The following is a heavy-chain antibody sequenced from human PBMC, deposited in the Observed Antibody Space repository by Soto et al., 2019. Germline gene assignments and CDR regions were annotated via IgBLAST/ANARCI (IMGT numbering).Heavy chain of an antibody. D-gene: IGHD6-19*01. CDR2: ISYDGSNK. CDR1: GFTFSSYA. Sequence: GGSLRLSCAASGFTFSSYAMHWVRQAPGKGLEWVAVISYDGSNKYYADSVKGRFTISRDNSKNTLYLQMNSLRAEDTAVYYCARGIIAVAGNFDYWGQGTLVTVSS. J-gene: IGHJ4*02. CDR3: ARGIIAVAGNFDY. V-gene: IGHV3-30-3*01.